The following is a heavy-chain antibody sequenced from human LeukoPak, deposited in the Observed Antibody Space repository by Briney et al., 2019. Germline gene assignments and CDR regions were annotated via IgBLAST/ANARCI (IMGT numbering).Heavy chain of an antibody. CDR1: GGSFSGYY. CDR2: INHSGST. Sequence: SETLSLTCAVYGGSFSGYYWSWIRQPPGKGLEWIGEINHSGSTNYNPSLKSRVTISVDTSKNQFSLKLSSVTAADTAVYYCARGIQYGSGSYDPWGQGTLVTVSS. V-gene: IGHV4-34*01. CDR3: ARGIQYGSGSYDP. D-gene: IGHD3-10*01. J-gene: IGHJ5*02.